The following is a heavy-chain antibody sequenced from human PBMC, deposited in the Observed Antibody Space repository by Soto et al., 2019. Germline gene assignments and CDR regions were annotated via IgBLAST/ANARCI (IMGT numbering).Heavy chain of an antibody. CDR2: ISASGDST. Sequence: GGSLRLSCAASGFTFSSYAMSWVRQAPGKGLEWVSAISASGDSTYYADSVKGRFTLSRDNSKNTVLLQMSSLRVEDTAVYFCAKDRIPRAVPGVEYFQHWGQGTLVTVSS. CDR1: GFTFSSYA. CDR3: AKDRIPRAVPGVEYFQH. D-gene: IGHD6-19*01. V-gene: IGHV3-23*01. J-gene: IGHJ1*01.